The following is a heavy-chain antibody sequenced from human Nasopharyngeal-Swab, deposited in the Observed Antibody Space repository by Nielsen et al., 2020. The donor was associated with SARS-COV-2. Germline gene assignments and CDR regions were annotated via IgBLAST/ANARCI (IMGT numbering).Heavy chain of an antibody. CDR1: VYTFTSYY. D-gene: IGHD4-17*01. CDR3: ARGTTDLDY. Sequence: ASVKVSCKASVYTFTSYYINWLRQATGQGLEWMGWMNINSGNTGYAQKFQGRVTMTRSTSTSVASMELSSLRSEDTAVYYCARGTTDLDYWGQGTLVTVSS. CDR2: MNINSGNT. V-gene: IGHV1-8*01. J-gene: IGHJ4*02.